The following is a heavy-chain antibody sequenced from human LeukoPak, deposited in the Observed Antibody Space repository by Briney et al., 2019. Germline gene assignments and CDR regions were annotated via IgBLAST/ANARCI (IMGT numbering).Heavy chain of an antibody. J-gene: IGHJ6*02. CDR1: GGTFSSYA. V-gene: IGHV1-69*13. Sequence: SVKVSCKASGGTFSSYAISWVRQAPGQGLEWMGGIIPIFGTANYAQKFQGRVTITADESTSTAYMELSSLRSEDTAVYYCARDAMVRGVIRGLDYYYYGMDVWGQGTTVTVSS. D-gene: IGHD3-10*01. CDR3: ARDAMVRGVIRGLDYYYYGMDV. CDR2: IIPIFGTA.